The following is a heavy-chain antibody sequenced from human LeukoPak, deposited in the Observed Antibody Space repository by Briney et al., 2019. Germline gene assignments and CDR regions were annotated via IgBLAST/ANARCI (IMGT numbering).Heavy chain of an antibody. CDR1: GFTVSSNY. CDR3: AVPGIVASGTIDY. Sequence: PGGSLRLSCAASGFTVSSNYMIWVRQAPGKGLEWVSVLYSGGTTYYADSVKGRFTISRDNSKNTLYLQMNSLRAEDTAVYYCAVPGIVASGTIDYWGQGTLVTVSS. D-gene: IGHD6-13*01. V-gene: IGHV3-66*01. CDR2: LYSGGTT. J-gene: IGHJ4*02.